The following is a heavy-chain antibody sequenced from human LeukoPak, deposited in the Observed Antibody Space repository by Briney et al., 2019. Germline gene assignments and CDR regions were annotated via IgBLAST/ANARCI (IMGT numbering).Heavy chain of an antibody. J-gene: IGHJ4*02. Sequence: GGSLRLSCAASGFTFSNYVMNWVRQAPGKGLEWVAVIWHDGRNKYYVDSVKGRFTISRDNSKNTLYLQMNSLRAEDTAVHYCARIMNDFWSGYYPLALNYWGQGTPVTVSS. D-gene: IGHD3-3*01. V-gene: IGHV3-33*08. CDR2: IWHDGRNK. CDR1: GFTFSNYV. CDR3: ARIMNDFWSGYYPLALNY.